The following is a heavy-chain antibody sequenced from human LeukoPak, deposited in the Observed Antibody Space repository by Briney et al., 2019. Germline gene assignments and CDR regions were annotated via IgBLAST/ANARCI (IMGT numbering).Heavy chain of an antibody. Sequence: ASVKVSCKASGYTFTSYYMHWVRQAPGQGLEWMGIINPSGGSTNYAQKLQGKVTMTTDTSTSTAYMELRSLRSDDTAVYYCARVPSGWSGYSSSYYYSGMDVWGQGTKVTVSS. J-gene: IGHJ6*02. CDR2: INPSGGST. D-gene: IGHD3-3*01. CDR1: GYTFTSYY. V-gene: IGHV1-46*01. CDR3: ARVPSGWSGYSSSYYYSGMDV.